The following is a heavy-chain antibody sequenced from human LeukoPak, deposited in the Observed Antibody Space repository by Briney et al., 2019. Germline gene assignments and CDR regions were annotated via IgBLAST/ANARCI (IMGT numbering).Heavy chain of an antibody. Sequence: GGSLRLSCAASGFTFSSYWMSWVRQAPGKGLEWVANIKQDGREKYYVDSVKGRFTISRDNAKNSLYLQMNSLRAEDTAVYYCARDLGYCTNGVCWASFDYWGQGTLVTVSS. J-gene: IGHJ4*02. CDR1: GFTFSSYW. CDR2: IKQDGREK. V-gene: IGHV3-7*01. D-gene: IGHD2-8*01. CDR3: ARDLGYCTNGVCWASFDY.